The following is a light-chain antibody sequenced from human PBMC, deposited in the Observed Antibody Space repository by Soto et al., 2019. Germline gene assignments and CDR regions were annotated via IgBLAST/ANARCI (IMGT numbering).Light chain of an antibody. CDR1: NSNIGSNT. CDR3: ASWDDSLNGPV. CDR2: SYN. J-gene: IGLJ2*01. V-gene: IGLV1-44*01. Sequence: QSVLTQPPSASGTPGQRVAMSCSGSNSNIGSNTVNWYQQLPGTAPKLLLYSYNQRPSGVPDRFSGSKSGSSASLAISGLQSEDEADYYCASWDDSLNGPVFGGGTKVTVL.